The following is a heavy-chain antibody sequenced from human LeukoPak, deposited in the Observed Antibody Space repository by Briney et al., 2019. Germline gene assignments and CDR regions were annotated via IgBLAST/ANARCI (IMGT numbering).Heavy chain of an antibody. V-gene: IGHV1-8*01. Sequence: ASVKVSCKASGYTFTSYDINWVRQATGQGLEWMGWMNPNSGNTGYAQKFQGRVTMTRNTSISTAYMELSSLRSEDTAVYYCATNDFWSGYSDYGMDVWGQGTTVTVS. CDR2: MNPNSGNT. CDR3: ATNDFWSGYSDYGMDV. J-gene: IGHJ6*02. CDR1: GYTFTSYD. D-gene: IGHD3-3*01.